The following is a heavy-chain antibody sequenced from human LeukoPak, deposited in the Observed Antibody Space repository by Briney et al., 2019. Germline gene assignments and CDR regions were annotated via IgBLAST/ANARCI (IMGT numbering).Heavy chain of an antibody. CDR3: ARSTEGVYYDYVWGSYRYYPFDY. D-gene: IGHD3-16*02. CDR2: MNPNSGNT. CDR1: GYTFTGYY. V-gene: IGHV1-8*02. J-gene: IGHJ4*02. Sequence: ASVKVSCKASGYTFTGYYMHWVRQATGQGLEWMGWMNPNSGNTGYAQKFQGRVTMTRNTSISTAYMELSSLRSEDTAVYYCARSTEGVYYDYVWGSYRYYPFDYWGQGTLVTVSS.